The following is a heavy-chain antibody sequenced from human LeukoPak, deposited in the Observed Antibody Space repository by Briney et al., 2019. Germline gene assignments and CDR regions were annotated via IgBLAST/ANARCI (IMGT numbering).Heavy chain of an antibody. V-gene: IGHV3-49*03. CDR1: GFTFGDYA. Sequence: PGRSLRLSCTASGFTFGDYAMSWFRQAPGKGLEWVGFIRSKAYGGTTEYAASVKGRFTISRDDSKSIAYLQMNSLKTEDTAVYYCTRSRGYGRFFNWFDPWGRGTLVTVSS. J-gene: IGHJ5*02. CDR2: IRSKAYGGTT. D-gene: IGHD3-3*01. CDR3: TRSRGYGRFFNWFDP.